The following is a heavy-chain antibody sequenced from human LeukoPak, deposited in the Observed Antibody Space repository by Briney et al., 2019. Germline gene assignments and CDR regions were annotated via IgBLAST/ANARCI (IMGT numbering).Heavy chain of an antibody. Sequence: ASVKVSCKASGYTFTSYYMHWVRQAPGQGLEWMGIINLSGGSTSYAQKFQGRVTMTRDTSTSTVYMELSSLRSEDMAVYYCASGDYYDSSGYYGNEYFQHWGQGTLVTVSS. CDR2: INLSGGST. CDR3: ASGDYYDSSGYYGNEYFQH. V-gene: IGHV1-46*01. D-gene: IGHD3-22*01. CDR1: GYTFTSYY. J-gene: IGHJ1*01.